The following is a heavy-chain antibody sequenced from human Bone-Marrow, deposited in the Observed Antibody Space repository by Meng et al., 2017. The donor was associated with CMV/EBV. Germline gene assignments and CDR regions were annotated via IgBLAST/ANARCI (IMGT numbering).Heavy chain of an antibody. CDR2: IFTSGST. V-gene: IGHV4-61*02. CDR1: GGSISSGSYY. Sequence: QVQMPESGPALVKPSQTLSLTCTVSGGSISSGSYYWSWIRQPAGKGLEWIGRIFTSGSTNYNPSLKSRVTISVDTSKNQFSLKLSSVTAADTAVYYCARDGPLWFGELLGGFDPWGQGTLVTVSS. J-gene: IGHJ5*02. CDR3: ARDGPLWFGELLGGFDP. D-gene: IGHD3-10*01.